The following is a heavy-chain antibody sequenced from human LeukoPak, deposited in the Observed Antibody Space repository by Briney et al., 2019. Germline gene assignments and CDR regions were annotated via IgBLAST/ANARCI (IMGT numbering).Heavy chain of an antibody. D-gene: IGHD3-16*01. CDR3: AKNGPDYIWGNYLDY. CDR2: IRYDGNNK. J-gene: IGHJ4*02. CDR1: GSTFSTYG. V-gene: IGHV3-30*02. Sequence: PTGGSLRLSCAASGSTFSTYGMHWVRQAPGKGLEWVAFIRYDGNNKYYADSVKGRFTISRDNSKNMLYLEMKSLRPEDTAVYYCAKNGPDYIWGNYLDYWGQGTLVTVSS.